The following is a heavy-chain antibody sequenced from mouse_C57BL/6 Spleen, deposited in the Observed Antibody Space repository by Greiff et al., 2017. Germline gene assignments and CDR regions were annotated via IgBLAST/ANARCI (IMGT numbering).Heavy chain of an antibody. CDR3: ARDSPAYYSIHWYFDV. J-gene: IGHJ1*03. V-gene: IGHV7-1*01. D-gene: IGHD2-5*01. CDR2: SRNKANDYTT. CDR1: GFTFSDFY. Sequence: DVQLVESGGGLVQSGRSLRLSCATSGFTFSDFYMEWVRQAPGKGLEWIAASRNKANDYTTEYSASVKGRFIVSRDTSQSILYLQMNALRAEDTAIYYCARDSPAYYSIHWYFDVWGTGTTVTVSS.